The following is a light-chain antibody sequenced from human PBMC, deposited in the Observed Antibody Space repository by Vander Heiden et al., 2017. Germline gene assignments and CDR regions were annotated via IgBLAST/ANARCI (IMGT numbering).Light chain of an antibody. CDR2: AAS. CDR1: QSVSNY. V-gene: IGKV1-39*01. J-gene: IGKJ1*01. Sequence: DIQMTQSPSSLSASLGDRVTITCRASQSVSNYLNWYQQKPGKAPKLLIFAASSLQSGVPSRFSGSGYGTHLPLSISSRQQEDFATYYCQQTDSYLTWTFGQGTKVEIK. CDR3: QQTDSYLTWT.